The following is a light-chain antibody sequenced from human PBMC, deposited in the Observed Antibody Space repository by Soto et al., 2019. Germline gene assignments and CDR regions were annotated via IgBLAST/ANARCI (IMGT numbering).Light chain of an antibody. CDR3: QQYRSAST. V-gene: IGKV1-5*03. CDR2: KAS. CDR1: QSVSNW. J-gene: IGKJ2*02. Sequence: QMTQSPSTLSAFVGDRVTITCRASQSVSNWLAWYQQKPGKAPRLLISKASTLESGVPSRFSGSGSGTEFTLSISSLQPEDFATYYCQQYRSASTFGQGTKLEIK.